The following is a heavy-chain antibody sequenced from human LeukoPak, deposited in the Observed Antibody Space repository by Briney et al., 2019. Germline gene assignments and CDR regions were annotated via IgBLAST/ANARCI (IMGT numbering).Heavy chain of an antibody. D-gene: IGHD2-2*01. CDR2: IKSKTDGGTT. J-gene: IGHJ4*02. Sequence: GGSLRLSCAASGFTFSSYSMNWVRQAPGKGLEWVGRIKSKTDGGTTDYAAPVKGRFTISRDDSKNTLYLQMNSLKTEDTAVYYCTTYITVVVPAAMLVDYWGQGTLVTVSS. CDR1: GFTFSSYS. CDR3: TTYITVVVPAAMLVDY. V-gene: IGHV3-15*01.